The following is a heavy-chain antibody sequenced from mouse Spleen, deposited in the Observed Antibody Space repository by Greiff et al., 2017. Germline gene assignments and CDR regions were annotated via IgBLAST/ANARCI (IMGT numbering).Heavy chain of an antibody. CDR2: ISNLAYSI. V-gene: IGHV5-15*01. CDR3: ARRAYGSSNYYAMDY. J-gene: IGHJ4*01. Sequence: EVQLQQSGGGLVKPGGSLKLSCAASGFTFSDYGMAWFRQAPGKGPEWVAFISNLAYSIYYADTVTGRFTISRENAKNTLYLEMSSLRSEDTAMYYCARRAYGSSNYYAMDYWGQGTSVTVSS. CDR1: GFTFSDYG. D-gene: IGHD1-1*01.